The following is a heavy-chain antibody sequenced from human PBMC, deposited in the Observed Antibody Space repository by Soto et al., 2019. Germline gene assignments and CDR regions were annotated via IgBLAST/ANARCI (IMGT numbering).Heavy chain of an antibody. V-gene: IGHV3-30*18. Sequence: SHSHCCASAAFSFSGYGVHWVRTAPGKGLEWVAVISYDRSNKYYADSVKGRFTISRDNSKNTLYLQMNSLRAEDTAVFYCAKGYSTSWYMNFQHWGQGPFVSGSS. CDR3: AKGYSTSWYMNFQH. CDR2: ISYDRSNK. J-gene: IGHJ1*01. CDR1: AFSFSGYG. D-gene: IGHD6-13*01.